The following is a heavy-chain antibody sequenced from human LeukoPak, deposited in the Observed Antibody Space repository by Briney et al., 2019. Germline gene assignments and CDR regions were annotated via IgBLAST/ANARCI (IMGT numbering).Heavy chain of an antibody. J-gene: IGHJ4*02. Sequence: GGSLRLSCAASEFTVSSNYMSWVRQAPGKGLEWVSVMYSGGDTYYADSVKGRFTISRDNSKNTLYLQMNSLRAEDTAVYYCARDSVCYGSGSYYYWGQGTLVTVSS. CDR3: ARDSVCYGSGSYYY. D-gene: IGHD3-10*01. CDR1: EFTVSSNY. V-gene: IGHV3-66*01. CDR2: MYSGGDT.